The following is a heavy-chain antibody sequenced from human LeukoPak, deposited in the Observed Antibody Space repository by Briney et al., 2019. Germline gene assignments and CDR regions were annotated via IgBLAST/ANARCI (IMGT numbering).Heavy chain of an antibody. CDR2: IYYSGST. J-gene: IGHJ6*02. D-gene: IGHD3-3*01. V-gene: IGHV4-59*01. CDR1: GRSISSYY. Sequence: PSETLSLTCTASGRSISSYYWSWIRQPPGKGLEWIGYIYYSGSTNYNPSLKSRVTISVDTSKNQFSLKLSSVTAADTAVYYCARSITIFGVVNHYYYGMDVWGQGTTVTVSS. CDR3: ARSITIFGVVNHYYYGMDV.